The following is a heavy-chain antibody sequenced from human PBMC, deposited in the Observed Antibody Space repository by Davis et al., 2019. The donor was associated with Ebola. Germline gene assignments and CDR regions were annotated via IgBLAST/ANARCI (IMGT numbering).Heavy chain of an antibody. J-gene: IGHJ4*02. CDR2: VSGSGDTT. CDR3: ATRGVVVTALLY. Sequence: PGGSLRLSCAASGFTFSSYAMSWVRQAPGKGLEWVSAVSGSGDTTYYADSVKGRFTISRDNSKNTLYLQMNSLRSEDTAVYYCATRGVVVTALLYWGQGTLVTVSS. CDR1: GFTFSSYA. V-gene: IGHV3-23*01. D-gene: IGHD2-15*01.